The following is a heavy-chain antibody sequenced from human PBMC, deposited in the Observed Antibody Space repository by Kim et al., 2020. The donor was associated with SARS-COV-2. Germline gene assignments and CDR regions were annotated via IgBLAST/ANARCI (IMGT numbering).Heavy chain of an antibody. CDR2: INHSGST. V-gene: IGHV4-34*01. Sequence: SETLSLTCAVYGGSFSGYYWSWIRQPPGKGLEWIGEINHSGSTNYNPSLKSRVTISVDTSKNQFSLKLSSVTAADTAVYYCARGRALKRITMIVVGQHNVAFDIWGQGTMVTVSS. D-gene: IGHD3-22*01. CDR3: ARGRALKRITMIVVGQHNVAFDI. CDR1: GGSFSGYY. J-gene: IGHJ3*02.